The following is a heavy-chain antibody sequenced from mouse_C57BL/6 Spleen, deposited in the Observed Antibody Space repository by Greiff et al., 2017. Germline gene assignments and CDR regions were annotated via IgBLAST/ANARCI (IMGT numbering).Heavy chain of an antibody. Sequence: EVKLVESGGGLVQPGGSLSLSCAASGFTFTDYYMSWVRQPPGKALEWLGFIRNKANGYTTAYSASVKGRFTISRDNSQSILYLQMNALRAEDSATYYCARSYGSRGYFDVWGTGTTVTVSS. V-gene: IGHV7-3*01. CDR1: GFTFTDYY. CDR3: ARSYGSRGYFDV. CDR2: IRNKANGYTT. J-gene: IGHJ1*03. D-gene: IGHD1-1*01.